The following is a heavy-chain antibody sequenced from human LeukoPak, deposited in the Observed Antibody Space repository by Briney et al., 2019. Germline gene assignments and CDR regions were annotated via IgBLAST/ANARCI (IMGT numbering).Heavy chain of an antibody. V-gene: IGHV4-39*01. D-gene: IGHD3-9*01. J-gene: IGHJ6*03. CDR3: VRLDSYYYVDV. CDR1: GGSISNSGYY. Sequence: SETLSLTCTVSGGSISNSGYYWGCIRQPPGQGLEWIGSIYYSGSTYYNPSLKSRVTISADTSKNQFSLKLSSVTAADTAVYYCVRLDSYYYVDVWGKGTTVTVS. CDR2: IYYSGST.